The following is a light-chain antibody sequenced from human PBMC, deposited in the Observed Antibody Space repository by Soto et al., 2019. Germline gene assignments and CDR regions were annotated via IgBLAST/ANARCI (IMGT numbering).Light chain of an antibody. J-gene: IGKJ4*01. V-gene: IGKV3-20*01. CDR1: QSVSSSY. CDR2: GAS. CDR3: QQYYVTPLT. Sequence: EIVLTQSPGTLSLSPGERATLSCRASQSVSSSYLAWYQQKPGQAPRLLIYGASSRATGIPDRFSGSGSGTDFTLTIRRLEPEDFAVYYCQQYYVTPLTFGGGTRVEI.